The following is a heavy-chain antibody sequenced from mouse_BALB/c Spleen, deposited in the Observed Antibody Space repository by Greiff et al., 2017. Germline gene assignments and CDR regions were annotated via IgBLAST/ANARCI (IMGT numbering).Heavy chain of an antibody. CDR2: INSNGGST. V-gene: IGHV5-6-3*01. Sequence: EVQGVESGGGLVQPGGSLKLSCAASGFTFSSYGMSWVRQTPDKRLELVATINSNGGSTYYPDSVKGRFTISRDNAKNTLYLQMSSLKSEDTAMYYCARDSRLFAYWGQGTLVTVSA. J-gene: IGHJ3*01. CDR3: ARDSRLFAY. D-gene: IGHD1-2*01. CDR1: GFTFSSYG.